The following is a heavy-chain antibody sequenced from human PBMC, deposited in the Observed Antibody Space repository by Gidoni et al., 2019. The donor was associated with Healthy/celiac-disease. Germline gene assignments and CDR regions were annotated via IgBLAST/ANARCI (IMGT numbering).Heavy chain of an antibody. V-gene: IGHV3-33*01. CDR2: IWYDGSNK. J-gene: IGHJ4*02. Sequence: VPLVESGGGVVEPGTCLNLSCPASAFTYSSYGMHWVRQDPGKGLEWVAVIWYDGSNKYYADSGKGRFTISRDNSKNTLYLQMNSLRAEDTAVYYCAREGIVATIPIDYWGQGTLVTVSS. CDR3: AREGIVATIPIDY. CDR1: AFTYSSYG. D-gene: IGHD5-12*01.